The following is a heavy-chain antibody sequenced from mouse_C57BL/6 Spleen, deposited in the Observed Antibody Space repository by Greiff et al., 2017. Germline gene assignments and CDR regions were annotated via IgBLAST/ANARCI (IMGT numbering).Heavy chain of an antibody. CDR2: IWGGGST. J-gene: IGHJ4*01. CDR3: SKHSSSHYYAMDY. CDR1: GFSLTSYG. D-gene: IGHD1-1*01. Sequence: VQRVESGPGLVAPSQSLSITSNVSGFSLTSYGVDWVRQPPGKGLEWLGVIWGGGSTNYNSALMSRLSISKDNSKSQVFLKMNSLPTHDTAMYYFSKHSSSHYYAMDYWGQGTSVTVSS. V-gene: IGHV2-9*01.